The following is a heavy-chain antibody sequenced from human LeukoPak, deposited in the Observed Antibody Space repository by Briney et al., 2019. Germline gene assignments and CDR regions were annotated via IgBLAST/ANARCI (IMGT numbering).Heavy chain of an antibody. V-gene: IGHV1-69*13. CDR2: IIPIFGTA. CDR1: GYTFIRYY. D-gene: IGHD3-3*01. Sequence: GASVKVSCKASGYTFIRYYIHWVRQAPGQGLEWMGGIIPIFGTANYAQKFQGRVTITADESTSTAYMELSSLRSEDTAVYYCARSYFWSGYLDYWGQGTLVTVSS. J-gene: IGHJ4*02. CDR3: ARSYFWSGYLDY.